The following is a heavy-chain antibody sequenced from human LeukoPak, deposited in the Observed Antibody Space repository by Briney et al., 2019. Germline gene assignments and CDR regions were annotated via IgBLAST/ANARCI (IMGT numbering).Heavy chain of an antibody. V-gene: IGHV1-2*02. J-gene: IGHJ5*02. CDR2: INPKSGGT. CDR1: GYTFTGYY. Sequence: ASVKVSCKASGYTFTGYYMHWVRQAPGQGLEWMGWINPKSGGTNYAQKFQGRVNMTRDTSISTAYMELSRLRSDDAAVYYCARDDEDRVCFDPWGQGTLVTVSS. CDR3: ARDDEDRVCFDP.